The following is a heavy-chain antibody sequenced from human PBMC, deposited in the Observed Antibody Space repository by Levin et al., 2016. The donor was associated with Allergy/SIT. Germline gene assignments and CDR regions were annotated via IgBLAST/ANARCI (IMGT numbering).Heavy chain of an antibody. V-gene: IGHV3-48*01. CDR2: ISSSSSTI. D-gene: IGHD3-3*01. CDR3: ARDYQSEYYDFWSGYYP. Sequence: GESLKISCAASGFTFSSYSMNWVRQAPGKGLEWVSYISSSSSTIYYADSVKGRFTISRDNAKNSLYLQMNSLRAEDTAVYYCARDYQSEYYDFWSGYYPWGQGTLVTVSS. CDR1: GFTFSSYS. J-gene: IGHJ5*02.